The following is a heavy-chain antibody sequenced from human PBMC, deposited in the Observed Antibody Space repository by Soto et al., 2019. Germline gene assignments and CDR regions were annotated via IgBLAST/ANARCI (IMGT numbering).Heavy chain of an antibody. D-gene: IGHD4-17*01. CDR2: IKSKTDGGTT. CDR1: GFTFSNAW. Sequence: GGSLRLSCAASGFTFSNAWMSWVRQAPGKGLEWVGRIKSKTDGGTTDYAAPVKGRFTISRDDSKTTLYLQMNSLKTEDTAVYYCTTDSYGDYYFDYWGQGTLVTVSS. J-gene: IGHJ4*02. V-gene: IGHV3-15*01. CDR3: TTDSYGDYYFDY.